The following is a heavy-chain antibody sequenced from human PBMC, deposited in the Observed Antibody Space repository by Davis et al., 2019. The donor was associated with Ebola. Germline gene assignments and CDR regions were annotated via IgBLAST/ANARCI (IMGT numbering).Heavy chain of an antibody. Sequence: ASAKVSCKASAYTFTSYDINWVRQATAQGLEWMGWMNPNSGNTGYAQKFQGRVTMTRNTSISTAYMELSSLRSEDTAVYYCARALGYSGSYYGYWGQGTLVTVSS. CDR1: AYTFTSYD. V-gene: IGHV1-8*01. D-gene: IGHD1-26*01. J-gene: IGHJ4*02. CDR2: MNPNSGNT. CDR3: ARALGYSGSYYGY.